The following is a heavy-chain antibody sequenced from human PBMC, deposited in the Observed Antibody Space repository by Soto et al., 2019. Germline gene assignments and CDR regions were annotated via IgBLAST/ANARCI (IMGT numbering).Heavy chain of an antibody. D-gene: IGHD3-22*01. CDR1: GYTFTGYY. CDR3: ARAGTYYYDSSGYFG. CDR2: INPNSGGT. V-gene: IGHV1-2*02. J-gene: IGHJ4*02. Sequence: ASVKVSCKASGYTFTGYYMHWVRQAPGQGLEWMGWINPNSGGTNYAQKFQGRVTMTRDTSISTAYMELSRLRSDDTAVYYCARAGTYYYDSSGYFGWGQGTLDTVSS.